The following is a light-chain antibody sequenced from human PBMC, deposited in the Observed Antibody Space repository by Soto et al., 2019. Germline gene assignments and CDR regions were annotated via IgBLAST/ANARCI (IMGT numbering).Light chain of an antibody. Sequence: DIQMTQSPSSLSASVGDRVTITCRASQSISDRLNWYQQKPGKAPKLLIYAASGLHNEVPSRFSGSGSGTDFTLSISSLQPEDFATYYCQQSHSSPYTFGQGTKV. CDR2: AAS. CDR1: QSISDR. J-gene: IGKJ2*01. V-gene: IGKV1-39*01. CDR3: QQSHSSPYT.